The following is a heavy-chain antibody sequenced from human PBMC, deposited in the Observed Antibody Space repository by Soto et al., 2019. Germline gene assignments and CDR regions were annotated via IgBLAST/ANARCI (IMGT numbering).Heavy chain of an antibody. Sequence: GGSLRLSCEASGFTFSDSAIHWVRQASGKGLEWVGRIRNKTNNYATAYNAPVKGRFTISRDDSKNTVYLQMNNLRVDDTAVYYCAKPRSSLEWPPFDPWGHGTLVTVSS. V-gene: IGHV3-73*01. CDR1: GFTFSDSA. D-gene: IGHD3-3*01. CDR2: IRNKTNNYAT. J-gene: IGHJ5*02. CDR3: AKPRSSLEWPPFDP.